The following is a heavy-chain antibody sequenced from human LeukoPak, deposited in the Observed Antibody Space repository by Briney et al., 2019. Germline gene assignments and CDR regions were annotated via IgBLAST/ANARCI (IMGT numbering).Heavy chain of an antibody. Sequence: GGSLRLSCAASGFTFSSYSMDWVRQAPGKGLEWVSYISSSSSTIYYADSVKGRFTISRDNAKNSLYLQMNSLRAEDTAVYCCARPGYCSGGSCYSIAFDYWGQGTLVTVSS. V-gene: IGHV3-48*01. CDR3: ARPGYCSGGSCYSIAFDY. CDR1: GFTFSSYS. J-gene: IGHJ4*02. D-gene: IGHD2-15*01. CDR2: ISSSSSTI.